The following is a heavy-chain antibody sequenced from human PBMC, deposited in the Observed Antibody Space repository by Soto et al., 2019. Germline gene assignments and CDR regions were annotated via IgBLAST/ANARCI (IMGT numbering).Heavy chain of an antibody. CDR1: GFTFSGSA. CDR2: IRSKANSYAT. Sequence: SGGSLRLSCAAPGFTFSGSAMHWVRQASGKGLEWVGRIRSKANSYATAYAASVKGRFTISRDDSKNTAYLQMNSLRAEDTAVYYCARDSPRYSGSYPPDYWGQGTLVTVSS. V-gene: IGHV3-73*01. CDR3: ARDSPRYSGSYPPDY. J-gene: IGHJ4*02. D-gene: IGHD1-26*01.